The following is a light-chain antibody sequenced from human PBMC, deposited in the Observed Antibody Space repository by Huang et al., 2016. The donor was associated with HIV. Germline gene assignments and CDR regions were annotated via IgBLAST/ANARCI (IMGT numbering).Light chain of an antibody. J-gene: IGKJ4*01. V-gene: IGKV1-33*01. CDR3: QQFENLPLT. CDR2: DAS. CDR1: QDISDY. Sequence: DIQMTQSPFSLSASVGDRVTITCQASQDISDYLNWYQQKPGKTPKLLIFDASSLERGVPSRFSGSGSGTDFTFTISSLQPEDVATYYCQQFENLPLTFGGGTKVEIK.